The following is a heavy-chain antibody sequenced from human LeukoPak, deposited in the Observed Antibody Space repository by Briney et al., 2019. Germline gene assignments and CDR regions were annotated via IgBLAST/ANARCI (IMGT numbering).Heavy chain of an antibody. CDR3: AKEAASGWPDY. D-gene: IGHD6-19*01. CDR1: GFTFRNCG. J-gene: IGHJ4*02. CDR2: ISYDGGVK. Sequence: GRSLRLSCAASGFTFRNCGMHGVRQAPGKGLEWVAVISYDGGVKYYGDSVKGRFTMSRDNAKNTLYLQMDSLRAEDAAVYYCAKEAASGWPDYCGQGTLVTV. V-gene: IGHV3-30*18.